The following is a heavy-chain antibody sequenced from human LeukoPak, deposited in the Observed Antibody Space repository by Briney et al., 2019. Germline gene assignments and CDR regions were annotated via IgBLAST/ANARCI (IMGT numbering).Heavy chain of an antibody. CDR2: IYHSGST. CDR1: GYSISSGYY. V-gene: IGHV4-38-2*02. D-gene: IGHD5-24*01. Sequence: SETLSLTCTVSGYSISSGYYWGWIRPPPGKGLEWIGSIYHSGSTYYNPSLKSRVTISVDTSKNQFSLKLSSVTAADTAVYYCARHVEMATISLVSDNWFDPWGQGTLVTVSS. CDR3: ARHVEMATISLVSDNWFDP. J-gene: IGHJ5*02.